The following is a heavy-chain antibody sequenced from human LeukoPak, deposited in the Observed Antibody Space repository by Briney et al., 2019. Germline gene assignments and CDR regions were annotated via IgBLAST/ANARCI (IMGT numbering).Heavy chain of an antibody. D-gene: IGHD6-19*01. CDR2: IYSGGST. Sequence: GSLRLSCAASGFTVSSNYMSWVRQAPGKGLEWVSVIYSGGSTYHADSVKGRFTISRDNSKNTLYLQMNSLRAEDTAVYYCARVFGSGWYYFDYWGQGTLVTVSS. V-gene: IGHV3-66*01. CDR3: ARVFGSGWYYFDY. J-gene: IGHJ4*02. CDR1: GFTVSSNY.